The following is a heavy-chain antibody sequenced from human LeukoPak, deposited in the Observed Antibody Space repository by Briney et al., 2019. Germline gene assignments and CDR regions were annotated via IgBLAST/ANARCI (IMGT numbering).Heavy chain of an antibody. CDR2: INHGGDT. CDR3: ARGPHRRGGSCYSPAFDY. CDR1: GGSFSGFY. V-gene: IGHV4-34*01. D-gene: IGHD2-15*01. Sequence: PSETLSLTCAVYGGSFSGFYWSWIRQPPGKGLEWIGEINHGGDTNYNPSLKSRVTMSVDTSKNQVSLKVTSVTAADTAVYYCARGPHRRGGSCYSPAFDYWGQGTLVTVSS. J-gene: IGHJ4*02.